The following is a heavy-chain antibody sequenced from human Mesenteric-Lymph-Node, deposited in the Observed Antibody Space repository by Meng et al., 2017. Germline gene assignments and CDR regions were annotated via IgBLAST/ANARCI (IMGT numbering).Heavy chain of an antibody. J-gene: IGHJ2*01. CDR3: ARADEIAVLSYWYFDL. Sequence: LRLSCTVSGGSIRSNDFYWGWIRQHPGKGLEWIGYIYYSGSTYYNPSLKSLVTISVDTSKNQFSLKLSSVTAADTAVYYCARADEIAVLSYWYFDLWGRGTLVT. V-gene: IGHV4-31*01. CDR2: IYYSGST. D-gene: IGHD6-19*01. CDR1: GGSIRSNDFY.